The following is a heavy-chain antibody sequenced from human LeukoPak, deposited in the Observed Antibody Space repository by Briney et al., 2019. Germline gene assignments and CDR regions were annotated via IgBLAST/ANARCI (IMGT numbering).Heavy chain of an antibody. Sequence: SETLSLTCTVSGDSISSGGYYWSWIRQPPGKGLEWIGYIYYSGSTNYNPSLKSRVTISVDTSKNQFSLKLSSMTAADTAVYYCARTADDRFDYWGQGTLVTVSS. J-gene: IGHJ4*02. CDR1: GDSISSGGYY. CDR2: IYYSGST. CDR3: ARTADDRFDY. V-gene: IGHV4-61*08. D-gene: IGHD3-3*01.